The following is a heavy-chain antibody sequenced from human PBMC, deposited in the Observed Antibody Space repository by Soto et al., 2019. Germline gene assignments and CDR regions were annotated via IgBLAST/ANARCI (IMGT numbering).Heavy chain of an antibody. CDR2: IYWDDDK. V-gene: IGHV2-5*02. D-gene: IGHD2-15*01. J-gene: IGHJ6*02. CDR3: AYLPCSGGSCDWFSFSGMDV. Sequence: QITLKESGPTLVKPTQTLTLTCTFSGFSLSTSGVGVAWIRQPPGKALEWLALIYWDDDKRYRPSLESRLTITKDTSKNQVVLTMTNMDSVDTATYSCAYLPCSGGSCDWFSFSGMDVWGQGTTVNVSS. CDR1: GFSLSTSGVG.